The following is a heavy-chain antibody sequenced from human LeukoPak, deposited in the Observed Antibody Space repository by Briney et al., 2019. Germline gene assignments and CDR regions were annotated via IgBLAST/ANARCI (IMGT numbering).Heavy chain of an antibody. CDR2: ISWNSGSI. J-gene: IGHJ3*02. CDR1: GFTFDDYA. Sequence: RPGGCLRLSCAASGFTFDDYAMHWVRQAPGKGLEWVSGISWNSGSIGYADSVKGRFTISRDNAKNSLYLQMNSLRAEDMALYYCAKAAEGVVPAADGAFDIWGQGTMVTVSS. V-gene: IGHV3-9*03. D-gene: IGHD2-2*01. CDR3: AKAAEGVVPAADGAFDI.